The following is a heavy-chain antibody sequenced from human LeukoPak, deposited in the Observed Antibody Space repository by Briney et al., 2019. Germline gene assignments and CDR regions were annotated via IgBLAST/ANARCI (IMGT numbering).Heavy chain of an antibody. CDR2: IRYDGSNK. V-gene: IGHV3-30*02. Sequence: GGSLRLSCAASGFTFSSYGMHWVRQAPGKGLEWVAFIRYDGSNKYYADSVKGRFTISRDNSKNTLYLQMNSLRAEDTAVYYCAEIEYSSSSRDYWGQGTLVTVSS. D-gene: IGHD6-6*01. J-gene: IGHJ4*02. CDR1: GFTFSSYG. CDR3: AEIEYSSSSRDY.